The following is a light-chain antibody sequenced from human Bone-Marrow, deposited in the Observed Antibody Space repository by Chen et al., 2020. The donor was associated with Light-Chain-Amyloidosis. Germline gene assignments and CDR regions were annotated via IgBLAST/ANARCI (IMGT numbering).Light chain of an antibody. J-gene: IGKJ1*01. V-gene: IGKV3-20*01. CDR2: GTS. CDR3: QQYGTFGT. CDR1: QSVSSAY. Sequence: EIVLTQSPGTLSLSPGERATLSCRASQSVSSAYLAWYQHKPGQAPRLLIYGTSGRAAGIPDRFSGSGSGTDFPLTISRLEPEDFAVYYCQQYGTFGTFGRGTKVEIK.